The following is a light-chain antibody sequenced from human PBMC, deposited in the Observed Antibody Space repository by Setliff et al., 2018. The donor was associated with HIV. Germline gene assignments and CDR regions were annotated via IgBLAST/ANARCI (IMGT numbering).Light chain of an antibody. J-gene: IGLJ1*01. CDR1: SSDVGGYNS. CDR2: EVS. Sequence: QPVLTQPASVSESPGQSITISCTGTSSDVGGYNSVSWYQQHPGKAPKLMIYEVSNRPSGVSNRFSGSKSGNTASLTISGLQAEDDADYYCSSYASSDTYVFGIGTKVTVL. CDR3: SSYASSDTYV. V-gene: IGLV2-14*01.